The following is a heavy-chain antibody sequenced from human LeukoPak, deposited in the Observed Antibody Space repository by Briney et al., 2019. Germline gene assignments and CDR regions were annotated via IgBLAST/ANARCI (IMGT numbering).Heavy chain of an antibody. J-gene: IGHJ4*02. CDR3: ARDVYCSGGSCYSDY. Sequence: GGSLRLSCAASGVTVSSDYMSWVRQAPGKGLEWVSLIYRDGSTFYAESVKGRFTISRDNSKNTLYLQMNSLRAEDTAVYYCARDVYCSGGSCYSDYWSQGTLVTVSS. V-gene: IGHV3-66*01. CDR1: GVTVSSDY. D-gene: IGHD2-15*01. CDR2: IYRDGST.